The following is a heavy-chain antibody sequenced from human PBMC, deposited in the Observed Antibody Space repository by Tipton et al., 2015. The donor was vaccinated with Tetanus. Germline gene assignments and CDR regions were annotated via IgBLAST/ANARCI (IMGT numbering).Heavy chain of an antibody. D-gene: IGHD3-22*01. CDR1: GYNFRNNG. Sequence: RSLRLSCVASGYNFRNNGMHWVRQAPGKGLEWVAVISNDASHIYYADSVRGRFTMSRENNKNTVHLQMNSLRPDDTAVYYCARDRHSYESSGYYLLDNWGQGTLVTVSA. CDR2: ISNDASHI. CDR3: ARDRHSYESSGYYLLDN. V-gene: IGHV3-30*03. J-gene: IGHJ4*02.